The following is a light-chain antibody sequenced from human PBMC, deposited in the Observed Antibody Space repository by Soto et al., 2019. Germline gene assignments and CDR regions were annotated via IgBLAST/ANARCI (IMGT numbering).Light chain of an antibody. CDR3: QQCGSSPRWT. CDR2: KAS. V-gene: IGKV1-5*03. J-gene: IGKJ1*01. Sequence: DSQMTQSPSTLSASVGDRVTITCRASQSVSRWLAWYQQKPGKAPKLLIYKASSLESGVPSRFSGSGSGTDFTLTISRLEPEDFAVYYCQQCGSSPRWTFGQGTKVDI. CDR1: QSVSRW.